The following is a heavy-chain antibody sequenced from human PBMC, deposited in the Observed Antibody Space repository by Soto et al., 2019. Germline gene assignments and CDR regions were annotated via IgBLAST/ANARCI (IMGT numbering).Heavy chain of an antibody. CDR3: ARGVGDFSGGSCYPYNWFDP. CDR2: IYYSGST. J-gene: IGHJ5*02. D-gene: IGHD2-15*01. Sequence: LSLTCTVSGGSISSGGYYWSWIRQHPGKGLEWIGYIYYSGSTYYNPSLKSRVTISVDTSKNQFSLKLSSVTAADTAVYYCARGVGDFSGGSCYPYNWFDPWGQGTLVTVSS. V-gene: IGHV4-31*03. CDR1: GGSISSGGYY.